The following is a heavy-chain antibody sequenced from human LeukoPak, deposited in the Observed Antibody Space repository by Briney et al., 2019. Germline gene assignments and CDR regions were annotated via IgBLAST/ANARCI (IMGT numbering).Heavy chain of an antibody. V-gene: IGHV3-21*01. J-gene: IGHJ4*02. D-gene: IGHD6-19*01. CDR3: ARDFSAVTGGSGWYDYFDY. Sequence: GGSLRLSCAASGFTFSRCEMNWVRQAPGKGLEGVSSISSSSSYIYYADSVEGRFTISRDNAKNSLYLQMNSLRAEDTAVYYCARDFSAVTGGSGWYDYFDYWGQGTLVTVSS. CDR1: GFTFSRCE. CDR2: ISSSSSYI.